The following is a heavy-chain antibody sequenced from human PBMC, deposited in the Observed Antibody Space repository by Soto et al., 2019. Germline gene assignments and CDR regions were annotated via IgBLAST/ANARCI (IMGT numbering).Heavy chain of an antibody. V-gene: IGHV3-30-3*01. D-gene: IGHD4-17*01. CDR2: ISYNGSTK. CDR3: ARDSPYGGRTGYFDY. Sequence: WARQAPGKGLEWVSAISYNGSTKYYADSVKGRFTISRDNSKNTLYLQMNSLRAEDTAVYYCARDSPYGGRTGYFDYWGQGTLVTISS. J-gene: IGHJ4*02.